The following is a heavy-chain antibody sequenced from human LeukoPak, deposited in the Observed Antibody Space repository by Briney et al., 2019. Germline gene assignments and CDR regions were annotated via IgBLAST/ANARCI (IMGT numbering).Heavy chain of an antibody. Sequence: GGSLRLSCAASGFTFISYGMHRGRQAPGKGLERVAVIWYDGRNKFYADSLKGRFTISRDNSKNPLYVQMNSLRAEDTAVYYCARVNRGDAFDIWGQGTLVTVSS. CDR2: IWYDGRNK. CDR3: ARVNRGDAFDI. D-gene: IGHD3-16*02. V-gene: IGHV3-33*01. CDR1: GFTFISYG. J-gene: IGHJ3*02.